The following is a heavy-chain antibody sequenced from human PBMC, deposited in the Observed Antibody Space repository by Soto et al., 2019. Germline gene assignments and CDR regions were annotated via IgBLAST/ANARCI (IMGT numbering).Heavy chain of an antibody. CDR3: ARDLPRDLVRGSFDI. Sequence: QAQLVQSGAEVKKPGASANISCKASGYTFTRYNIHWVRQAPGQGLEWMGIIDTRGGSTDYTQRFQGRVTMTRDTSTGTVYMHLSSPGSEDTAIYYCARDLPRDLVRGSFDIWGQGTMVTVSS. J-gene: IGHJ3*02. D-gene: IGHD3-10*01. CDR1: GYTFTRYN. V-gene: IGHV1-46*01. CDR2: IDTRGGST.